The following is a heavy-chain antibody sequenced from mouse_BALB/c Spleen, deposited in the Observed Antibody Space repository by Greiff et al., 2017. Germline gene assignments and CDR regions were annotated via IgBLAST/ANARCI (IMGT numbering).Heavy chain of an antibody. CDR2: ISSGSSTN. D-gene: IGHD1-2*01. CDR1: GFTFSSFG. V-gene: IGHV5-17*02. Sequence: EVKLVESGGGLVQPGGSRKLSCAASGFTFSSFGMHWVRQAPEKGLEWVAYISSGSSTNYYADTVKGRFTISRDNPKNTLFLQMTSLRSEDTAMYDCARALEFAYWGQGTMVTVSA. J-gene: IGHJ3*01. CDR3: ARALEFAY.